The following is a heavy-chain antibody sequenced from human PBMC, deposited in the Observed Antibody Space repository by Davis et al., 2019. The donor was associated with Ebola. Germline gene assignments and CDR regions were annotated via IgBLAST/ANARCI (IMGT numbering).Heavy chain of an antibody. D-gene: IGHD6-19*01. Sequence: GSLRLSCAASGFSFNSYAMTWVRQPPGKGLEWIGSIYYSGSTYYNPSLKSRVTISVDTSKNQFSLKLSSVTAADTAVYYCARHHARGSGYSDYWGQGTLVTVSS. CDR2: IYYSGST. CDR1: GFSFNSYA. CDR3: ARHHARGSGYSDY. J-gene: IGHJ4*02. V-gene: IGHV4-39*01.